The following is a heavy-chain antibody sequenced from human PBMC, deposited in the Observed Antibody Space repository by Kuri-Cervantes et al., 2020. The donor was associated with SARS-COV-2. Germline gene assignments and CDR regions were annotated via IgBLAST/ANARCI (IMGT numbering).Heavy chain of an antibody. CDR3: ARDRNDGWFDP. J-gene: IGHJ5*02. V-gene: IGHV3-48*04. Sequence: GESLKISCAASGFTFSSYSMNWVGQAPGKGLEWVSYISSSGSTIYYADSVKGRFTISRDNAKNSLYLQMNSLRAEDTAVYYCARDRNDGWFDPWGQGTLVTVSS. D-gene: IGHD1-1*01. CDR2: ISSSGSTI. CDR1: GFTFSSYS.